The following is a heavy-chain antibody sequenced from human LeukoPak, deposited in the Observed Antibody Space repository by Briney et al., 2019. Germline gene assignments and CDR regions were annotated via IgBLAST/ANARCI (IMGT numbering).Heavy chain of an antibody. J-gene: IGHJ4*02. CDR2: ISSSSSYI. Sequence: PGGSLRLSCAASGFTFSSYSMNWVRQAPGKGLEWVSSISSSSSYIYYADSVKGRFTISRDNAKNSLYLQMNSLRAEDTAVYYCARGGSSGPYYFDYWGQGTLVTVSS. D-gene: IGHD3-22*01. CDR3: ARGGSSGPYYFDY. CDR1: GFTFSSYS. V-gene: IGHV3-21*01.